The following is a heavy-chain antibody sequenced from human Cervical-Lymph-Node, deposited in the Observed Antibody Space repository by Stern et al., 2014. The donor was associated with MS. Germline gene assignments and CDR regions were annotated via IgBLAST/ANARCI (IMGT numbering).Heavy chain of an antibody. CDR2: ISNYGSA. J-gene: IGHJ4*02. V-gene: IGHV4-59*08. CDR1: GASMRSYY. D-gene: IGHD6-6*01. Sequence: QLQLQESGPGLVKPSETLSLTCTVSGASMRSYYWSWIRQPPGKGLEWIGYISNYGSAKYNPSLKSPVTISVDTSKNQFPLNLNPVTAADTALYFCARHQDYSRSWGFDYWGQGTLVTVSS. CDR3: ARHQDYSRSWGFDY.